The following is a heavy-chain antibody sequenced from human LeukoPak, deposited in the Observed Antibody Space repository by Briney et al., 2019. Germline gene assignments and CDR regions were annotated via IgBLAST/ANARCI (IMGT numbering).Heavy chain of an antibody. CDR2: IIPIFGTA. CDR1: GGTFSSYA. D-gene: IGHD3-3*01. J-gene: IGHJ5*02. CDR3: ARDFWSGYYLGNWFDP. V-gene: IGHV1-69*05. Sequence: SVKVSCKASGGTFSSYAIRWVRQAPGQGLEWMVRIIPIFGTANYAQKFQGRVTITTDESTSTAYMELSSLRSEDTAVYYCARDFWSGYYLGNWFDPWGQRTLVTVSS.